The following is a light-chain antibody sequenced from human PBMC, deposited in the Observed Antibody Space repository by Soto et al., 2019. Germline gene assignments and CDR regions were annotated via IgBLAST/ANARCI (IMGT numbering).Light chain of an antibody. Sequence: DIQMTQSPSSLSASVGVRVTITCRSGQSVRSFLNWYQHKVGKAPKLLIFSASTLQTGVPSRFSGSGSGTHFTLTISSLQPEDFATYYCQQSYSPPGTFGQGTKVDIK. CDR2: SAS. CDR3: QQSYSPPGT. J-gene: IGKJ1*01. CDR1: QSVRSF. V-gene: IGKV1-39*01.